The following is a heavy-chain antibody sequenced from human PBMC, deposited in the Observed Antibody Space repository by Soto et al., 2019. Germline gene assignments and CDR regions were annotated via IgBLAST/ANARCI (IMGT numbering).Heavy chain of an antibody. CDR2: LHQTGRT. CDR1: GGSISNYY. V-gene: IGHV4-59*01. D-gene: IGHD3-9*01. Sequence: PSETLSLTCSVSGGSISNYYWGWIRQSPEKGLEGIGYLHQTGRTEHNPSLRIRVPMSLTTAKNQLSRNLTSVTAAATAVCSGKREPYECLIGYALDFWGQGTGVTVSS. J-gene: IGHJ4*02. CDR3: KREPYECLIGYALDF.